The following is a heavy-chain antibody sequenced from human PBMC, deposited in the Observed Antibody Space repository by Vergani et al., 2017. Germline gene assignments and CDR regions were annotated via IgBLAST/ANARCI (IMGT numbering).Heavy chain of an antibody. J-gene: IGHJ4*02. Sequence: EVELVQSGPEMRKPGESLKISCKGSEYSFGNYWTGWVRQMPGKGLEWMGIIYPADSDTRYSPSFQGKVTISADKSISTAFLQWDSLTASDTALYYCARHTTYTDSWGQGTLVTVSS. CDR3: ARHTTYTDS. CDR2: IYPADSDT. D-gene: IGHD1-1*01. CDR1: EYSFGNYW. V-gene: IGHV5-51*01.